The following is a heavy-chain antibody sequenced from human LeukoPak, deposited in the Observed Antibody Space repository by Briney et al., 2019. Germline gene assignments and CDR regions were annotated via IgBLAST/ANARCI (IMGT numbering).Heavy chain of an antibody. CDR3: AREGGVTMIVVVSQQFDY. CDR1: GFTFSDYS. J-gene: IGHJ4*02. CDR2: ISSSSNTI. D-gene: IGHD3-22*01. Sequence: GGSLRLSCAASGFTFSDYSMNWVRQAPGKGLQWVSFISSSSNTIYYADSVKGRFTISRDNAKNSLYLQMNSLRAEDTAVYYCAREGGVTMIVVVSQQFDYWGQGTLVTVSS. V-gene: IGHV3-48*04.